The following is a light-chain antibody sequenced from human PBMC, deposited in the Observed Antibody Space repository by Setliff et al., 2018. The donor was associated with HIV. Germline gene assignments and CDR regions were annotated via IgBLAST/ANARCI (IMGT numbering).Light chain of an antibody. CDR3: QQYDHYSPT. V-gene: IGKV1-5*03. CDR2: EAS. CDR1: QSVDSW. J-gene: IGKJ1*01. Sequence: DIQLTQSPSTLSASVGDRVTITCRASQSVDSWLAWYQQKPGKAPKLLIYEASTLDSGVPARFSGSGSGTEFTLTISSLQPDDFASYYCQQYDHYSPTFGQGTKVDIK.